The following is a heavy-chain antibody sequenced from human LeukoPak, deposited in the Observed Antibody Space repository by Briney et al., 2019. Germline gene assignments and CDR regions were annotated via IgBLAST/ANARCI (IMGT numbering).Heavy chain of an antibody. Sequence: TLSLTCTVSGGSISSGSYYWSWIRQPAGKGLEWIGRIYTSGSTNYNPSLKSRVTISVDTSKNQFSLKLSSVTAADTAVYYCARGFFGPAANWFDPWGQGTLVTVSS. V-gene: IGHV4-61*02. J-gene: IGHJ5*02. CDR2: IYTSGST. D-gene: IGHD2-2*01. CDR1: GGSISSGSYY. CDR3: ARGFFGPAANWFDP.